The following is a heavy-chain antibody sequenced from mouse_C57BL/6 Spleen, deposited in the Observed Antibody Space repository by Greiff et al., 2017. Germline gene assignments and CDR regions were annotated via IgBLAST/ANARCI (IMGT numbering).Heavy chain of an antibody. Sequence: QVQLQQPGAELVRPGSSVKLSCKASGYTFTSYWMHWVKQRPIQGLEWIGNIDPSDSETHYNQKFKDKATLTVDKSSSTAYMPLSSLTSEDSAVYYCAREITTVVHYFDYWGQGTTLTVSS. V-gene: IGHV1-52*01. CDR2: IDPSDSET. J-gene: IGHJ2*01. CDR1: GYTFTSYW. D-gene: IGHD1-1*01. CDR3: AREITTVVHYFDY.